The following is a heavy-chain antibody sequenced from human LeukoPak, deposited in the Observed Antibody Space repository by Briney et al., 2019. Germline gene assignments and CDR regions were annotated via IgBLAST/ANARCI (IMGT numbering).Heavy chain of an antibody. CDR2: ISWNSGLI. Sequence: GGSLRLSCAASGFTFDEYAMHWVRQAPGKGLEWVSGISWNSGLIDYADSVKGRFTISRDNAKNSLYLQMNSLKAEDTAFYYCAKVGIFGLVTYYFDYWGQGTLVTISS. CDR1: GFTFDEYA. CDR3: AKVGIFGLVTYYFDY. V-gene: IGHV3-9*01. D-gene: IGHD3/OR15-3a*01. J-gene: IGHJ4*02.